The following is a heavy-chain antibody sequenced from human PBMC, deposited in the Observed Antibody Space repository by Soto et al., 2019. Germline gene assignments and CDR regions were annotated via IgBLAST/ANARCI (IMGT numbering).Heavy chain of an antibody. CDR1: GGTFSSYA. CDR2: IIPIFGTA. D-gene: IGHD2-15*01. Sequence: QVQLVQSGAEVKKPGSSVKVSCKASGGTFSSYAISWVRQAPGQGLEWMGGIIPIFGTANYAQKFQGRVTITADKSTSTAYMELSSLRSEGTAVYYCASGGYCSGGSCYGPFGYWGQGTLVTVSS. V-gene: IGHV1-69*06. CDR3: ASGGYCSGGSCYGPFGY. J-gene: IGHJ4*02.